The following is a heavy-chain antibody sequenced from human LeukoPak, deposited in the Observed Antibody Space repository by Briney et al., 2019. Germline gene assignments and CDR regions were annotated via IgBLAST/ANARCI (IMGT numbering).Heavy chain of an antibody. Sequence: GGSLRLSCAASGFTFSSYAMHWVRQAPGKGLEWVANTNEAGSGQNYVGSVKGQFTVSRDNAKNSLYLQMNSLRVEDTAIYYCSNKRDYWGQGTLVTVSS. V-gene: IGHV3-7*01. CDR1: GFTFSSYA. CDR3: SNKRDY. J-gene: IGHJ4*02. CDR2: TNEAGSGQ.